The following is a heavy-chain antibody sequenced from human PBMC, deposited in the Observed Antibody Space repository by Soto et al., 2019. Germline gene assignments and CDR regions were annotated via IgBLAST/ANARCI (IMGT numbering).Heavy chain of an antibody. V-gene: IGHV3-64D*06. CDR2: ISSDGRPT. CDR1: GFTLSAYA. CDR3: VKDRYVDY. Sequence: GGSLRLSCSVSGFTLSAYAMHWVRQAPGKGLEYVSSISSDGRPTYYADSVKGRFTISRDNSKSTLYLQMSSLKAEDTAVYYCVKDRYVDYWGQGTLVTVSS. J-gene: IGHJ4*02.